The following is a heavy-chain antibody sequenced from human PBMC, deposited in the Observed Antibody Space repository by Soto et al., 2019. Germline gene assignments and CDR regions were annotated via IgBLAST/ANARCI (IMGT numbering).Heavy chain of an antibody. CDR2: IYPGDSHT. J-gene: IGHJ4*02. V-gene: IGHV5-51*01. CDR1: GYVYNMYW. Sequence: GESLKISCKASGYVYNMYWVGWASHLPGKGLEWMGIIYPGDSHTRYSAAFRGQVTISADTSISTPFLQWSNLKASDTATYFRAMGSGHYESIFNWGPGTLVTVSS. D-gene: IGHD3-22*01. CDR3: AMGSGHYESIFN.